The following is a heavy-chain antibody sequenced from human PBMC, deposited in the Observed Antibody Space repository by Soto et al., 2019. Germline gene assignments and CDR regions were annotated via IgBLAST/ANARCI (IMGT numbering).Heavy chain of an antibody. V-gene: IGHV2-5*02. CDR2: IYWDGDK. CDR3: AHRPNDFWSGSEGYFFYY. Sequence: SGPTLVNPTQTLTLTCTFSGFSLSSSGVGVGWIRQPPGKALEWLALIYWDGDKRYSPSLKNRLTITKDPSKNQVVLTMTNMDPVDTATYYCAHRPNDFWSGSEGYFFYYWGQGTLVTVSS. J-gene: IGHJ4*02. D-gene: IGHD3-3*01. CDR1: GFSLSSSGVG.